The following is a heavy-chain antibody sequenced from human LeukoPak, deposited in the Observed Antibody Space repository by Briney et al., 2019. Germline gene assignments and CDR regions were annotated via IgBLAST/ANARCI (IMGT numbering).Heavy chain of an antibody. Sequence: GGSLRLSCAVSGLTFSSSWMDWVRQAPGKGLEWVASINPDGNKKYSADSVKGRFTISRDNAENSLYLQMNSLRAEDTAVYYCAREGYYDSSGYYRDAFDIWGQGTMVTVSS. D-gene: IGHD3-22*01. J-gene: IGHJ3*02. CDR3: AREGYYDSSGYYRDAFDI. CDR2: INPDGNKK. V-gene: IGHV3-7*01. CDR1: GLTFSSSW.